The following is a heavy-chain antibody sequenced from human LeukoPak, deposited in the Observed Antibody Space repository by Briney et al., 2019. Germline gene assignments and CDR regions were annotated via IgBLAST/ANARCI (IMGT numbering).Heavy chain of an antibody. CDR2: IYYSGST. V-gene: IGHV4-59*08. CDR3: ARVPSYYYDSSGYPYLAFDY. CDR1: GGSISNYY. Sequence: SETLSLTCTVSGGSISNYYWNWIRQPPGKGLEWIGYIYYSGSTNYNPSLKSRLTISVDTSKSQFSLKLSSVTAADTAMYYCARVPSYYYDSSGYPYLAFDYWGQGTLVTVSS. J-gene: IGHJ4*02. D-gene: IGHD3-22*01.